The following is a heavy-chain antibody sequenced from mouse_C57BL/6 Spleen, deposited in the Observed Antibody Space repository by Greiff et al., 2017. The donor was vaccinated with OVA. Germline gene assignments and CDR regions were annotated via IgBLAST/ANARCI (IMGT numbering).Heavy chain of an antibody. J-gene: IGHJ4*01. CDR3: ARNYYGSRRYYAMDY. Sequence: EVQLQQSGPELVKPGASVKISCKASGYTFTDYYMNWVKQSHGKSLEWIGDINPNNGGTSYNQKFKGKATLTVDKSSSTAYMELRSLTSEDSAVYYCARNYYGSRRYYAMDYWGQVTSVTVSS. D-gene: IGHD1-1*01. CDR1: GYTFTDYY. CDR2: INPNNGGT. V-gene: IGHV1-26*01.